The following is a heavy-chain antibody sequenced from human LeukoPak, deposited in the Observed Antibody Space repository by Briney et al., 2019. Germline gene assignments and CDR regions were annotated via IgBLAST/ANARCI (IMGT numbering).Heavy chain of an antibody. CDR1: GYTFTSNY. V-gene: IGHV1-46*01. Sequence: ASVKVSCKAFGYTFTSNYMHWVRQAPGQGPEWMGVISPSGGSTTYAQKFQGRVTLTRDTSASTAYMELSSLRSEDMAVYYCAREHSSGWYNAFDIWGQGTMVTVSS. CDR3: AREHSSGWYNAFDI. CDR2: ISPSGGST. J-gene: IGHJ3*02. D-gene: IGHD6-19*01.